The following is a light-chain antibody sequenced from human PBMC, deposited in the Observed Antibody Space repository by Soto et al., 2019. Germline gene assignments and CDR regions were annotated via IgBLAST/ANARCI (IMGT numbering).Light chain of an antibody. Sequence: DIEMTQSPGTLSLSPGDRDTLSCRASQSVVGAYVAWYEQRPGQAPTLLISEGSSRATAIPDRFSGSGSVTDFTLPIDRLDPEDVAMYYCKQNGSSPITFAQGTRLEIK. CDR2: EGS. J-gene: IGKJ5*01. V-gene: IGKV3-20*01. CDR1: QSVVGAY. CDR3: KQNGSSPIT.